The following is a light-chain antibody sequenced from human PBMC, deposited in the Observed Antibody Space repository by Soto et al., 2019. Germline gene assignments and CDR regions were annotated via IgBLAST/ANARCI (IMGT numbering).Light chain of an antibody. CDR1: SSDIGAYNY. CDR3: SSYGGGNSFGVV. J-gene: IGLJ2*01. Sequence: QSALTQPPTASGSLGQSITISCTGTSSDIGAYNYVSWYQQHPGKAPKLLIFEVTQRPSGVPTRFSGSKSGNTASLTVSGLQVEDEADYFCSSYGGGNSFGVVFGGGTQLTVL. CDR2: EVT. V-gene: IGLV2-8*01.